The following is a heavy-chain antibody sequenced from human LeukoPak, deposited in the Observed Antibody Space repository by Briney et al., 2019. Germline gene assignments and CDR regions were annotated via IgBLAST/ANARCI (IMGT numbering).Heavy chain of an antibody. J-gene: IGHJ3*02. CDR1: GFTFSSYS. V-gene: IGHV3-21*04. CDR2: ISSSSSYI. Sequence: PGGSLRLSCAASGFTFSSYSMNWVRQAPGKGLEWVSSISSSSSYIYYADSVKGRFTISRDNSNNTLHLQMGSLRAEDTAVYFCARTSPMIRGPPPIDAFDIWGRGTLVTVSS. D-gene: IGHD3-10*01. CDR3: ARTSPMIRGPPPIDAFDI.